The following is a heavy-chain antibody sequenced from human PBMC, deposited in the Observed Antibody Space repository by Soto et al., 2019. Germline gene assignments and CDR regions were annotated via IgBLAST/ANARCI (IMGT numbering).Heavy chain of an antibody. CDR3: AHRAGLQGNWDGGFFDY. CDR2: IYWDDDK. CDR1: GFSLSTSGVG. V-gene: IGHV2-5*02. Sequence: QITLKESGPTRVKPTQTLTLTCTFSGFSLSTSGVGVGWIRQPPGKALEWLAFIYWDDDKRYSPSLKTRLTIMKETSKNPVVLTMTHMDPVDTASYYCAHRAGLQGNWDGGFFDYWGLGTLVTVSS. J-gene: IGHJ4*02. D-gene: IGHD1-1*01.